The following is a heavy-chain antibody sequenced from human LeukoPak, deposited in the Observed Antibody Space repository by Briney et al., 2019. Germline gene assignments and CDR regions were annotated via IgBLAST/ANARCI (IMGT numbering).Heavy chain of an antibody. Sequence: GGALRLSCAASGFTFSDYAMNWVRQAPGKGLEGVSYISKSSGTIYHADSVRGRFTISRDNANNSLFLQMSRPRDEDTAVYYCVRGALTWFGELFGYWGQGILVTVSS. J-gene: IGHJ4*02. CDR2: ISKSSGTI. CDR1: GFTFSDYA. V-gene: IGHV3-48*02. CDR3: VRGALTWFGELFGY. D-gene: IGHD3-10*01.